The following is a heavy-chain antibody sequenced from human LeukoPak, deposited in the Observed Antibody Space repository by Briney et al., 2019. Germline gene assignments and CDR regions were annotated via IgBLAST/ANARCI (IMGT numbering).Heavy chain of an antibody. CDR1: GGSISSTNW. V-gene: IGHV4-4*02. J-gene: IGHJ4*02. Sequence: PSETLSLTCDVSGGSISSTNWWSWVRQPPGKGLEWMGEIYHSGSTNSNPSLKSRVTMSVDKSKNQFFLKLSSVTAADTAVYFCARFSSYGSGYDYSDYWGQGTLVTVSS. D-gene: IGHD3-10*01. CDR2: IYHSGST. CDR3: ARFSSYGSGYDYSDY.